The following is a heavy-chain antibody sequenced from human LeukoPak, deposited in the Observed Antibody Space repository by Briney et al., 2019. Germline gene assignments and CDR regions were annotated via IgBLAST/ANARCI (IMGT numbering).Heavy chain of an antibody. CDR1: GYPFTTYY. CDR3: ARAGYDYGDSSDF. Sequence: ASVKVSCKASGYPFTTYYIHWVRQAPGQGLEWMGCINPKNGDSKYAQKFQGRVTMTRATSIATAYMEVGRLTSDDTAVYFCARAGYDYGDSSDFWGQGTLVTVSS. V-gene: IGHV1-2*02. CDR2: INPKNGDS. J-gene: IGHJ4*02. D-gene: IGHD4-17*01.